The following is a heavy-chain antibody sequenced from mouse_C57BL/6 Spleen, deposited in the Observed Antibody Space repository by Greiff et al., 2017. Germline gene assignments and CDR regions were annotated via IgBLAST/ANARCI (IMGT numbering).Heavy chain of an antibody. Sequence: EVQLQQSGPELVKPGASVKISCKASGYTFTDYYMNWVKQSHGKSLEWIGDINPNNGGTSYNQKFKGKATLTVDKSSSTAYMELRSLTSEDSAVYYCARYPPSYYYAMDYWGQGTSVTVSS. CDR2: INPNNGGT. D-gene: IGHD1-2*01. CDR3: ARYPPSYYYAMDY. V-gene: IGHV1-26*01. J-gene: IGHJ4*01. CDR1: GYTFTDYY.